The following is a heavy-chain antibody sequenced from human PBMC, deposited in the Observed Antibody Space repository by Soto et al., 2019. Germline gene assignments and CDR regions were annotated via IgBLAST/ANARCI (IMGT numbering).Heavy chain of an antibody. CDR3: ARSGYDFLLATTNWFEP. Sequence: SETLSLTCAVSGGSISSGGYSWSWIRQPPGKGLEWIGYIYYSGSTNYNPSLKSRVTISVDTSKNQFSLKLSSVTAADTAVYYCARSGYDFLLATTNWFEPWGQGTLVTVSS. CDR1: GGSISSGGYS. J-gene: IGHJ5*02. CDR2: IYYSGST. V-gene: IGHV4-61*08. D-gene: IGHD5-12*01.